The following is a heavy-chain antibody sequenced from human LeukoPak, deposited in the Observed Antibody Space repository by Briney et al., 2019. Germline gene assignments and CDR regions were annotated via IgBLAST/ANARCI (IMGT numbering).Heavy chain of an antibody. Sequence: SGTLSLTCTVSGGSISSSSYYWGWIRQPPGKGLEWIGSIYYSGSTYYNPSLKSRVTISVDTSKNQFSLKLSSVTAADTAVYYCARDRGHTATDYWGQGTLVTVSS. CDR2: IYYSGST. CDR3: ARDRGHTATDY. D-gene: IGHD5-18*01. CDR1: GGSISSSSYY. V-gene: IGHV4-39*07. J-gene: IGHJ4*02.